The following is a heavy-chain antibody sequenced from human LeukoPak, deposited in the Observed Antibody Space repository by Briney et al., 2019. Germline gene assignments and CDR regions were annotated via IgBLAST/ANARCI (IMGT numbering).Heavy chain of an antibody. CDR1: GFSFSTYA. Sequence: GGSLRLSCVASGFSFSTYAMSWVRQAPGKGLEWVSVISGSGGSTYYADSVKGRFTISRDNSKNTLYLQMNSLRTEDTAVYYCARDLYDYGSYWGQGTLVAVSS. D-gene: IGHD4/OR15-4a*01. CDR3: ARDLYDYGSY. J-gene: IGHJ4*02. CDR2: ISGSGGST. V-gene: IGHV3-23*01.